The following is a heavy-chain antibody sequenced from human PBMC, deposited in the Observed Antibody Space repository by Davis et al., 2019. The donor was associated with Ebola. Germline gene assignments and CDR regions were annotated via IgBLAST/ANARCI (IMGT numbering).Heavy chain of an antibody. CDR3: AREHDSWIGYSFDY. V-gene: IGHV1-58*01. CDR2: NVVGSGNT. CDR1: GFTFTSSA. J-gene: IGHJ4*02. D-gene: IGHD3-3*01. Sequence: AASVKVSCKASGFTFTSSAVQWVRQARGQRLEWIGWNVVGSGNTVCAQKFQERVTITRDTSASTAYMELSSLKSEDTAVYYCAREHDSWIGYSFDYWGQGTQVTVSS.